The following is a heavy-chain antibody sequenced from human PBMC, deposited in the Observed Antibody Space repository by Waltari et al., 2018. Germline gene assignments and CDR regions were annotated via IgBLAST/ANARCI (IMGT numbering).Heavy chain of an antibody. CDR1: GFTFSRYW. J-gene: IGHJ6*02. V-gene: IGHV3-74*01. CDR3: ARVATKTYSSPVPGRPYYYGMDV. D-gene: IGHD6-19*01. CDR2: INRDGSST. Sequence: EEQLVESGGGLAQPGESLSLSCAASGFTFSRYWMAWVRHAPGKGLVWVSRINRDGSSTTYADSVKGRFTISRDNAKNTLYVQMNRLRAEDTAVYYCARVATKTYSSPVPGRPYYYGMDVWGQGTTVTVSS.